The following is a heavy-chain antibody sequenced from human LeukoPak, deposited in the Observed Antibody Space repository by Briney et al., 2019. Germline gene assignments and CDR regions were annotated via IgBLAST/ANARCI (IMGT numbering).Heavy chain of an antibody. Sequence: GGSLRLSCAASGFTLSSFWMHWVRQAPGKGLEWVSRISSDGSSTNYADSVKGRFAISRDAAKNTLFLQINSLRAEDTAVYFRAAAGRGSLDYWGQGTLVTVSS. CDR1: GFTLSSFW. D-gene: IGHD3-16*01. V-gene: IGHV3-74*01. CDR2: ISSDGSST. CDR3: AAAGRGSLDY. J-gene: IGHJ4*02.